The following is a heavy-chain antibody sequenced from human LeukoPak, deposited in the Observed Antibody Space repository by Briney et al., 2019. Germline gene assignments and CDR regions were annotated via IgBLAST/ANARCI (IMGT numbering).Heavy chain of an antibody. Sequence: PGGSLRLSCAASGFTVSSNYMSWVRQAPGKGLEWVSVIYSGGSTHYADSVKGRFTISRDNSKNTLYLQMNSLRAEDTAVYYCARDREYSSSPADFDYWGQGTLVTVSS. J-gene: IGHJ4*02. CDR1: GFTVSSNY. CDR2: IYSGGST. V-gene: IGHV3-66*02. D-gene: IGHD6-6*01. CDR3: ARDREYSSSPADFDY.